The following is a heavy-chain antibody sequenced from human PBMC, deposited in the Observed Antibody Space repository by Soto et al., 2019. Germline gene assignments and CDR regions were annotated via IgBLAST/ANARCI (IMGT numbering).Heavy chain of an antibody. Sequence: WGSVKVSFAGCGFPFSSYAMSWVRQAPGKGLEWLSAISGSGGSTYYADSVKGRFTISRDNSKNTLYLQMNSLRAEDTAVYYCAKDVSGNYDYVWGTYHYAFDIWGQGTMVTVSS. V-gene: IGHV3-23*01. CDR1: GFPFSSYA. CDR3: AKDVSGNYDYVWGTYHYAFDI. J-gene: IGHJ3*02. D-gene: IGHD3-16*01. CDR2: ISGSGGST.